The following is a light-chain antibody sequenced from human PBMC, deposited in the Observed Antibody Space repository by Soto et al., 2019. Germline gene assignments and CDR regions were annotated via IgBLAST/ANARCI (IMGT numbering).Light chain of an antibody. CDR1: QSVRNS. Sequence: EIVVTQSRATLSLSPGQTATLSGMASQSVRNSLAWYQQQPGQAPRLLIYDASNRATGIPARFSGSGSGTDFTLTISSLEPKDFAVYYCQQRSNWPGTFGQGTKVDIK. CDR2: DAS. CDR3: QQRSNWPGT. V-gene: IGKV3-11*01. J-gene: IGKJ1*01.